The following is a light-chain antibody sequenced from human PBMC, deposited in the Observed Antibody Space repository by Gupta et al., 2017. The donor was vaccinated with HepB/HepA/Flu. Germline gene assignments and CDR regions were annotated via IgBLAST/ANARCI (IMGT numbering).Light chain of an antibody. CDR1: QTISSW. CDR2: KAS. Sequence: DMQMTQSPSTLSASVGDRVTITCRASQTISSWLAWYQQKPGKAPNLLIYKASSLQGGVPSRFSGRGYGTEFSLTISSLQPDDSATYYCQQYYTSPWTFGQGTKVEI. CDR3: QQYYTSPWT. J-gene: IGKJ1*01. V-gene: IGKV1-5*03.